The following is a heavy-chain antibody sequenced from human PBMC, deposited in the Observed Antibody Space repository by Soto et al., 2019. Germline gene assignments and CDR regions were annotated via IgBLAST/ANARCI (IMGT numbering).Heavy chain of an antibody. Sequence: QVQLQESGPGLVKPSETLSLTCTVSGGSISSYYWSWTRQPPGKGLEWIGYIYYSGSTNSNPSLTRRVTISVATSKHRFSLKRSLVTAADTAVYYCAGVWGGAFDIWGQGTMGTVSS. J-gene: IGHJ3*02. CDR3: AGVWGGAFDI. CDR2: IYYSGST. D-gene: IGHD3-10*01. CDR1: GGSISSYY. V-gene: IGHV4-59*01.